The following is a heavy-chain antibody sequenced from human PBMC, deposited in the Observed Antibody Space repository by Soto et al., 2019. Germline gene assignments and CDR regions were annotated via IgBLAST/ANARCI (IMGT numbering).Heavy chain of an antibody. J-gene: IGHJ1*01. V-gene: IGHV1-24*01. CDR3: VSRLGHFKH. CDR2: LDPEGGET. CDR1: GSTVTDLS. Sequence: QVQLVQSGAEVKKPGASVKVSCKGSGSTVTDLSMHWVRQAPGKGLEWMGGLDPEGGETIYAQKFQGRGTMTEATSTDTADMELSSLRSDDTAVYYCVSRLGHFKHWGQGTLVPVSS.